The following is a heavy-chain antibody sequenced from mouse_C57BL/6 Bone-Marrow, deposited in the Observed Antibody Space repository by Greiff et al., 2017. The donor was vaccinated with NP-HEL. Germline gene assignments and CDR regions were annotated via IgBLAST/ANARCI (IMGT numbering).Heavy chain of an antibody. CDR3: ARQGVYYYGSPPWFAY. V-gene: IGHV5-17*01. J-gene: IGHJ3*01. Sequence: EVMLVESGGGLVKPGGSLKLSCAASGFTFSDYGMHWVRQAPEKGLEWVAYISSGSSTIYYADTVKGRFTISRDNAKNTLFLQMTSLRSEDTAMYYCARQGVYYYGSPPWFAYWGQGTLVTVSA. D-gene: IGHD1-1*01. CDR1: GFTFSDYG. CDR2: ISSGSSTI.